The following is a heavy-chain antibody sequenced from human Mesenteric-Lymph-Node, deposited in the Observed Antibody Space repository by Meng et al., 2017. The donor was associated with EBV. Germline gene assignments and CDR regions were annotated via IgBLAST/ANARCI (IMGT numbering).Heavy chain of an antibody. CDR2: IYYSGST. CDR3: ARERGDSGSYGDY. CDR1: GGSSSSSSYY. Sequence: HLQTQELGQGWVKPSETLSPTCTVSGGSSSSSSYYWGWIRQPPGKGLEWIGSIYYSGSTYYNPSLKSRVTISVDTSKNQFSLKLSSVTAADTAVYYCARERGDSGSYGDYWGQGTLVTVSS. D-gene: IGHD1-26*01. J-gene: IGHJ4*02. V-gene: IGHV4-39*07.